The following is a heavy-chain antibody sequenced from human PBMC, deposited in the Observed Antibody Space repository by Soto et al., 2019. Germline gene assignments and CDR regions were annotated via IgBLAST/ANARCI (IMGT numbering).Heavy chain of an antibody. CDR1: GGSFSGYY. CDR3: ARGLRDIVVVPAAHEADAFDI. CDR2: INHSGST. D-gene: IGHD2-2*01. V-gene: IGHV4-34*01. J-gene: IGHJ3*02. Sequence: SETLSLTCAVYGGSFSGYYWSWIRQPPGKGLEWIGEINHSGSTNYNPSLKSRVTISVDTSKNQFSLKLSSVTAADTAVYYCARGLRDIVVVPAAHEADAFDIWGQGTMVTVSS.